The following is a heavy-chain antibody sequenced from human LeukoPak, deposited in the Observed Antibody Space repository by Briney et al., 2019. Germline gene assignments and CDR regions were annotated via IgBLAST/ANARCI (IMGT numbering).Heavy chain of an antibody. J-gene: IGHJ4*02. V-gene: IGHV3-23*01. Sequence: GGSLRLSCAASGFTFSSYAMGWVRQAPGKGLEWVSAISGSGGSTYYADSVKGRFTISRDNSKNTLYLQMNSLRAEDTAVYYCAKDRLGYFDWTFDYWGQGTLVTASS. CDR3: AKDRLGYFDWTFDY. CDR2: ISGSGGST. D-gene: IGHD3-9*01. CDR1: GFTFSSYA.